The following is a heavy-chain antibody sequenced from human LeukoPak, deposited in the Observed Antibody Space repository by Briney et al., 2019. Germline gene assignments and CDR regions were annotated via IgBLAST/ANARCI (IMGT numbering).Heavy chain of an antibody. CDR3: ARSNSVAGTI. J-gene: IGHJ4*02. V-gene: IGHV4-34*01. D-gene: IGHD6-19*01. CDR2: INHSRST. CDR1: GASFSAYY. Sequence: SETLSLTCTIYGASFSAYYWRCIRQPPGKGLEWIGEINHSRSTKYNPSLKSRVTISLDTSKNQSSLKLSSVTGEDTAVYYCARSNSVAGTIWGQGTLVTVSS.